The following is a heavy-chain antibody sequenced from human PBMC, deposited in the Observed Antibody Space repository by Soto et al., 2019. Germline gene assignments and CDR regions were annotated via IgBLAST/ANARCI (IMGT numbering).Heavy chain of an antibody. CDR1: GGSISGYY. V-gene: IGHV4-59*01. D-gene: IGHD5-12*01. Sequence: PSETLSLTCTVSGGSISGYYWSWIRQPPGKGLEWIGYIYYSGSTNYNPSLKSRVTISVDTSKNQFSLKLSSVTAADTAVYYCARDQATRWFDPWGQGTLVTVSS. CDR2: IYYSGST. J-gene: IGHJ5*02. CDR3: ARDQATRWFDP.